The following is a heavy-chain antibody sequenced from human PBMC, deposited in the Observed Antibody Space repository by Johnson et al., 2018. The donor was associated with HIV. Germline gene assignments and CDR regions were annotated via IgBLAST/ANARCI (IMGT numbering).Heavy chain of an antibody. CDR3: ARGKGASVGLDAFDI. J-gene: IGHJ3*02. V-gene: IGHV3-9*01. CDR2: IGWSSGVL. D-gene: IGHD2-2*01. Sequence: VQLVESGGGLGQPGGSLRLSCAASGFTFDDYDMHWVRQAPGKGLEWVSGIGWSSGVLAYADSVKGRFTISRDNAKNSLYLQTNSLRVEDTAFYYCARGKGASVGLDAFDIWGQGTMVTVSS. CDR1: GFTFDDYD.